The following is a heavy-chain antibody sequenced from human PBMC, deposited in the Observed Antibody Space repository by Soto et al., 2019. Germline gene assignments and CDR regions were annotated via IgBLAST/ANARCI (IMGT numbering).Heavy chain of an antibody. Sequence: GGSLRLSCAASGFTFSSYAMSWVRQAPGKGLEWVSAISGSGGSTYYADSVKGRFTISRDNSKNTLYLQMNSLRAEDTAVYYCAKPYDFWSGYASYYMDVWGKGTTVTVSS. CDR1: GFTFSSYA. D-gene: IGHD3-3*01. J-gene: IGHJ6*03. CDR3: AKPYDFWSGYASYYMDV. CDR2: ISGSGGST. V-gene: IGHV3-23*01.